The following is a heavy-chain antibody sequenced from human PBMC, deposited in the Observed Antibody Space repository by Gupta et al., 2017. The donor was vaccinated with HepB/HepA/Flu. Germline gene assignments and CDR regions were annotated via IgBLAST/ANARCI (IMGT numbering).Heavy chain of an antibody. Sequence: EVQLVESGGGLVQPGGSLRLSCAASGFTSSNYSMNRVRQAPGKGLEWVSYISSSSSTIYYADSVKGRFTISRDNAKNSLYLQMNSLRDEDTAVYYCARRGPVGVGATIYYYYYYMDVWGKGTTVTVSS. CDR3: ARRGPVGVGATIYYYYYYMDV. CDR2: ISSSSSTI. CDR1: GFTSSNYS. J-gene: IGHJ6*03. D-gene: IGHD1-26*01. V-gene: IGHV3-48*02.